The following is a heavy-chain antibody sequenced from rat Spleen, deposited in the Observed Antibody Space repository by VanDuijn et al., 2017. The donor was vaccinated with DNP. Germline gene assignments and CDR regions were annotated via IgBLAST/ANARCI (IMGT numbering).Heavy chain of an antibody. CDR3: ARRYYDGYYYAMDA. CDR1: GFTFSDYY. J-gene: IGHJ4*01. Sequence: EVQLVESGGGLVQPGRSLKLFCAASGFTFSDYYMAWVRQAPTKGLEWVATIRTSGGSTYYGDSGKGRFTIARDNAKSTLYLQMNSLRSEDMATYYCARRYYDGYYYAMDAWGQGTTVTVSS. V-gene: IGHV5-25*01. CDR2: IRTSGGST. D-gene: IGHD1-12*03.